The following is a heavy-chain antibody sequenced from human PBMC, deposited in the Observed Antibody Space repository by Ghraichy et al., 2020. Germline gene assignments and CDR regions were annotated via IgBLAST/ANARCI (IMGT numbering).Heavy chain of an antibody. V-gene: IGHV3-9*01. CDR1: GFTFDDYA. Sequence: GGSLRLSCAASGFTFDDYAMHWVRLAPGKGLEWVSSISWNSGSIGYVDSVKGRFTISRDNAKKSLYLQMDSLRPEDTALYYCAKDGSYSGSSHHYFDYWGRGTLVTVSS. CDR2: ISWNSGSI. CDR3: AKDGSYSGSSHHYFDY. J-gene: IGHJ4*02. D-gene: IGHD1-26*01.